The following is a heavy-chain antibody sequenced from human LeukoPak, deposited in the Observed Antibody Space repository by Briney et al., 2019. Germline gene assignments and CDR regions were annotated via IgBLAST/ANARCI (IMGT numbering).Heavy chain of an antibody. V-gene: IGHV1-2*02. Sequence: ASVKVSCKASGYTFTGYYMHWVRQAPGQGLEWMGWINPNSGGTNYAQKVQGRVTMTRDTSISTAYMELSRLRSDDTAVYYCASPTPLKYSSGWYPLDYWGQGTLVTVSS. CDR2: INPNSGGT. D-gene: IGHD6-19*01. CDR3: ASPTPLKYSSGWYPLDY. J-gene: IGHJ4*02. CDR1: GYTFTGYY.